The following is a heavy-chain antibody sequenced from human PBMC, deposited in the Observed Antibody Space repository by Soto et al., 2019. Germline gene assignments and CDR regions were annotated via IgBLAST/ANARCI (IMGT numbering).Heavy chain of an antibody. Sequence: SETLSLTCTVSGGSISSYYWSWIRQPAGKGLEWIGRIYTSGSTNYNPSLKSRVTMSVDTSKNQFSLKLSSVTAADTAVYYCASSARGSGYYSFGYWGQGTLVTVSS. D-gene: IGHD3-22*01. CDR3: ASSARGSGYYSFGY. CDR2: IYTSGST. J-gene: IGHJ4*02. CDR1: GGSISSYY. V-gene: IGHV4-4*07.